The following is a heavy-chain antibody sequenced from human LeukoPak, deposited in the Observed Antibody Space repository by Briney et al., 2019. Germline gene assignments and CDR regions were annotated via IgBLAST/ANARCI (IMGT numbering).Heavy chain of an antibody. Sequence: ASVKVSCKASGYTLTSHGISWVRQAPGQGLEWIGWINIYNGNTYYAQNLQGRVTMTTDTSTSTAYMELRSLRSDDTAVYYCASNWGVYYYYYMDVWGKGTTVTVFS. J-gene: IGHJ6*03. CDR3: ASNWGVYYYYYMDV. CDR1: GYTLTSHG. CDR2: INIYNGNT. V-gene: IGHV1-18*01. D-gene: IGHD7-27*01.